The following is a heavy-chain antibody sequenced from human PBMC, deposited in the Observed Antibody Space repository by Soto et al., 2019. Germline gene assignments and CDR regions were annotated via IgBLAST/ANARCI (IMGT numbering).Heavy chain of an antibody. Sequence: EVQLLESGGGLVQPGGSLRLSCAASGFTFSSYAMSWVRQAPGKGLEWVSAISGSGGSTYYADSVKGRFTISRDNSKNTLYLQMNSLRAEDTAVYYCASYGSGSYWGYYYYYGMDVWGQGTTVTVSS. CDR1: GFTFSSYA. J-gene: IGHJ6*02. CDR3: ASYGSGSYWGYYYYYGMDV. V-gene: IGHV3-23*01. CDR2: ISGSGGST. D-gene: IGHD3-10*01.